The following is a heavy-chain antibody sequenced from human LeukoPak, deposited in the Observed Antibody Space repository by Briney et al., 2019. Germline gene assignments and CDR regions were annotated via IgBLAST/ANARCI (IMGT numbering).Heavy chain of an antibody. CDR3: AGDRDGSGWYGY. D-gene: IGHD6-19*01. Sequence: ASVKVSCKASGYTFASYGISWVRQAPGQGLEWMGWISAFNGNTNYAQKLQGRVTMTTDTSTSTAYMELRSLRSDETAVYYCAGDRDGSGWYGYWGQGNLVTVSS. CDR1: GYTFASYG. J-gene: IGHJ4*02. V-gene: IGHV1-18*01. CDR2: ISAFNGNT.